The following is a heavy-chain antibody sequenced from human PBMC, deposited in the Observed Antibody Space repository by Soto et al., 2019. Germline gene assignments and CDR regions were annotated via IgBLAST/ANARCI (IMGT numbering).Heavy chain of an antibody. D-gene: IGHD1-1*01. Sequence: QVQLQQWGAGLLKPSETLSLTCAVYGGSVSSGSYYWSWIRQPPGKGLEWIGEMSHSGGSHFNPSLKSRVTISVDTSKNQFSLKMSSVTAAYTALYYCARVERGTATTVVDAFDIWGPGTMVTVSS. CDR3: ARVERGTATTVVDAFDI. CDR2: MSHSGGS. V-gene: IGHV4-34*01. J-gene: IGHJ3*02. CDR1: GGSVSSGSYY.